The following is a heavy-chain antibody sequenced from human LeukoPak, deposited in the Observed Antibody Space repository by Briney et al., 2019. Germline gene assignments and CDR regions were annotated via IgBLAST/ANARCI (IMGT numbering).Heavy chain of an antibody. CDR1: GFTFSSYS. D-gene: IGHD3-3*01. V-gene: IGHV3-21*01. J-gene: IGHJ4*02. CDR2: ISSSSSYI. CDR3: DPYYDFWSGYYTGKDYFDY. Sequence: GGSLRLSCAASGFTFSSYSMNWVRQAPGKGLEWVSSISSSSSYIYYADSVKGRFTISRDNAKSSLYLQMNSLRAEDTAVYARDPYYDFWSGYYTGKDYFDYWGQGTLVTVSS.